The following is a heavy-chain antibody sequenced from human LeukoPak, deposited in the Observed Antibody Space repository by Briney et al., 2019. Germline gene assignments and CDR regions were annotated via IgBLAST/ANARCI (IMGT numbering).Heavy chain of an antibody. CDR1: GGSISSYY. Sequence: SETLSLTCTVSGGSISSYYWSWIRQPPGKGLEWIGYIYYSGSTNYNPSLKSRVTISVDTSKNQFSLKLSSVTAADTAVYYCARDTHGEGGLFDPWGQGTLVTVSS. CDR2: IYYSGST. V-gene: IGHV4-59*01. D-gene: IGHD3-16*01. CDR3: ARDTHGEGGLFDP. J-gene: IGHJ5*02.